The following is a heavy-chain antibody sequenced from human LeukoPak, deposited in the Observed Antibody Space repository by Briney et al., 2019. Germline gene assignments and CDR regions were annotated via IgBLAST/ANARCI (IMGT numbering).Heavy chain of an antibody. CDR2: INPNSGGT. J-gene: IGHJ5*02. Sequence: GASVKVSCKASGYTFTCYYMHWVRQAPGQGLEWMGWINPNSGGTNYAQKFQGRVTMTRDTSISTAYMEMSRLRSDDTAVYYCARGAGIVVVTAQQSWFDPWGQGPLVTVSS. CDR1: GYTFTCYY. CDR3: ARGAGIVVVTAQQSWFDP. D-gene: IGHD2-21*02. V-gene: IGHV1-2*02.